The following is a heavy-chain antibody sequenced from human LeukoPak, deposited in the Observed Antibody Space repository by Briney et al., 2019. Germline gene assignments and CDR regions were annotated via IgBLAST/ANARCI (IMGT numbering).Heavy chain of an antibody. CDR1: GFTFSSYE. CDR3: ARSGYCSGGSCYYAFDI. V-gene: IGHV3-21*01. J-gene: IGHJ3*02. D-gene: IGHD2-15*01. CDR2: ISSSNSYI. Sequence: GGSLRLSCAASGFTFSSYEMNWVRQAPGKGLEWVSSISSSNSYIYYADSVKGRFTISRDNAKNSLYLQMNSLRAEDTAVYYCARSGYCSGGSCYYAFDIWGQGTMVTVSS.